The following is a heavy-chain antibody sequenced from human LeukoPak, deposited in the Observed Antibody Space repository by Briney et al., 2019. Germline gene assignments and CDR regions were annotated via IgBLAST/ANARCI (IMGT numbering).Heavy chain of an antibody. Sequence: ASVKVSCKASGYTFTTYYIHWVRQAPGQGLEWMGIVNPSDGNTVYAQRFQGRVTMTRDMSTSTVYMELSSLRSEDTAVYYCARDIGIVPAIGSGPSYYYYFYMGVWGKGTTVTVSS. CDR2: VNPSDGNT. V-gene: IGHV1-46*01. CDR1: GYTFTTYY. D-gene: IGHD2-2*01. CDR3: ARDIGIVPAIGSGPSYYYYFYMGV. J-gene: IGHJ6*03.